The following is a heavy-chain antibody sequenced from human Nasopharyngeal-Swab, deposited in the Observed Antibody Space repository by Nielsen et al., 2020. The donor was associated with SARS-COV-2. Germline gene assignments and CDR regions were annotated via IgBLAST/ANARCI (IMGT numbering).Heavy chain of an antibody. J-gene: IGHJ5*02. CDR3: ASPVEMSTT. Sequence: APGQGLEWMGRIIPILGIPNYAQKFQGRLTITADTSTTTAYMELSSLRSEDTAVYYCASPVEMSTTWGQGTLVTVSS. D-gene: IGHD5-24*01. CDR2: IIPILGIP. V-gene: IGHV1-69*02.